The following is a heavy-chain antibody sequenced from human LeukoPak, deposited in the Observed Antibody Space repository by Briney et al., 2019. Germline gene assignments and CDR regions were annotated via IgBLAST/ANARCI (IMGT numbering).Heavy chain of an antibody. J-gene: IGHJ6*02. Sequence: SVNVSCKASGGTFSSYAISWVRQAPGQGLEWMGRIIPIFGIANYAQKFQGRVTITADKSTSTAYMELSSLRSEDTAVYYCARNGNLAAGTNSYYYYGMDVWGQGTTVTVSS. CDR3: ARNGNLAAGTNSYYYYGMDV. V-gene: IGHV1-69*04. CDR2: IIPIFGIA. D-gene: IGHD6-13*01. CDR1: GGTFSSYA.